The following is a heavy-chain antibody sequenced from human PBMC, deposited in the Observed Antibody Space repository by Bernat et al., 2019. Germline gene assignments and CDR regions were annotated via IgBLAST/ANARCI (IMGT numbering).Heavy chain of an antibody. J-gene: IGHJ4*02. V-gene: IGHV3-53*01. CDR2: IYSDGRT. D-gene: IGHD3-10*01. CDR3: LRGSTRDY. Sequence: EVQLVESGGGLIQPGGSLRLSCAASGFTVSSTYMSWVRQAPGKGLEWVSVIYSDGRTYYADSVKGRFTISRDNSKNPLYLPMTSLRAEDTAVYYCLRGSTRDYWGQGTLVTVSS. CDR1: GFTVSSTY.